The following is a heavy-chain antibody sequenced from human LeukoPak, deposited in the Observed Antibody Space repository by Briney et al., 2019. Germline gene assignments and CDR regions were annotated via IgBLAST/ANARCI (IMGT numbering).Heavy chain of an antibody. Sequence: PSETLSLTCTVSGYSISSGYYWGWIRQPPGKGLEWIGNIYHSGDTYYNPSLKSRVTISVDTSENQFSLKLSSVTAADTAVYYCASTYSLFDAFDIWGQGTVVTVSS. V-gene: IGHV4-38-2*02. CDR2: IYHSGDT. J-gene: IGHJ3*02. D-gene: IGHD5/OR15-5a*01. CDR1: GYSISSGYY. CDR3: ASTYSLFDAFDI.